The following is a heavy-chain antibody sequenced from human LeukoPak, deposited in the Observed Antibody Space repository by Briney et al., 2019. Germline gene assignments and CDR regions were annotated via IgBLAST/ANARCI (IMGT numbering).Heavy chain of an antibody. CDR3: AREEGIAARFYGMDV. CDR1: GYTFTSYG. CDR2: ISAYNGNT. D-gene: IGHD6-6*01. J-gene: IGHJ6*02. V-gene: IGHV1-18*01. Sequence: EASVKVSSKASGYTFTSYGISWVRQAPGQGLEWMGWISAYNGNTNYAQKLQGRVTMTTDTSTSTAYMELRSLRSDDTAVYYCAREEGIAARFYGMDVWGQGTTVTVSS.